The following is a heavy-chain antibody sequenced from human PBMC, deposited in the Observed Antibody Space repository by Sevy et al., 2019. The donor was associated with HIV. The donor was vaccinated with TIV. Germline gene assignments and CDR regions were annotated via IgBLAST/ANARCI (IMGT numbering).Heavy chain of an antibody. Sequence: QSQTLSLTCAISGDSVSSNSPTWNWIRQSPSRGLEWLGRTYYRSKWHSDYALSVKSRITINPDTSKNQFSLQLNSVTPEDTAVYYCARGTFDSTGYYFHYWGQGTLVTVSS. J-gene: IGHJ4*02. CDR1: GDSVSSNSPT. CDR3: ARGTFDSTGYYFHY. CDR2: TYYRSKWHS. V-gene: IGHV6-1*01. D-gene: IGHD3-22*01.